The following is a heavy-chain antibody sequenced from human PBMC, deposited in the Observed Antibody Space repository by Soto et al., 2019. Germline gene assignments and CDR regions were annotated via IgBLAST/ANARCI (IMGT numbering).Heavy chain of an antibody. CDR2: ISGSDGKT. V-gene: IGHV3-23*01. Sequence: LRLSCAASGFTFGSYALSWVRQAPGKGLEWVSTISGSDGKTFYADSVKGRFSISRDTSQSTLYLQMNSLRADDTAMYYCARWSYLDYWGQGTRVTVSS. J-gene: IGHJ4*02. D-gene: IGHD3-3*01. CDR1: GFTFGSYA. CDR3: ARWSYLDY.